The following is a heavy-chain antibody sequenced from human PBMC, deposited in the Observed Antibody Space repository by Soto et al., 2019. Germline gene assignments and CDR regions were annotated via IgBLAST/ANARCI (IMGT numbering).Heavy chain of an antibody. V-gene: IGHV1-18*01. Sequence: ASVKDSCKASGYTFTSYGISWVRQAPRQGLEWMGWISAYNGNTNYAQKLQGRVTMTTDTSTSTAYMELRSLRSDDTAVYYCARDGYYDFWSGSIPHFEYWGQGTLVTVSS. CDR1: GYTFTSYG. CDR2: ISAYNGNT. CDR3: ARDGYYDFWSGSIPHFEY. J-gene: IGHJ4*02. D-gene: IGHD3-3*01.